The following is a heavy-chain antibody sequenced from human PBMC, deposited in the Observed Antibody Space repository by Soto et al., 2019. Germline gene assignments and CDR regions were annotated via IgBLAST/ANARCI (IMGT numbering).Heavy chain of an antibody. CDR1: GFTFSDYG. J-gene: IGHJ3*02. Sequence: QVQLVESGGGVVQPGRSLRLACAASGFTFSDYGMHWVRQAPGKGLEWVAAISYAGSSNFYGDSVKGRFTISRDNSKNTLYLQRNSRRADDTAGYYWARDPDTTGWNVDLYIGGQGTMVTVSS. CDR2: ISYAGSSN. V-gene: IGHV3-30*03. CDR3: ARDPDTTGWNVDLYI. D-gene: IGHD6-25*01.